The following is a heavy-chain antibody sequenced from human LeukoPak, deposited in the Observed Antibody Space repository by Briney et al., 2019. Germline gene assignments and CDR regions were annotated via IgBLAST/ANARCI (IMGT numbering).Heavy chain of an antibody. J-gene: IGHJ4*02. CDR2: ISGSGGST. CDR3: AKRGVRGVITYYFDY. D-gene: IGHD3-10*01. Sequence: EGSLRLSCAASGFTFSSYGMRWGPEAPGKGLEWVSAISGSGGSTYYADSVKGRFTISRDNSKNTLYLQMNSLRAEDTAVYYCAKRGVRGVITYYFDYWGQGTLVTVST. CDR1: GFTFSSYG. V-gene: IGHV3-23*01.